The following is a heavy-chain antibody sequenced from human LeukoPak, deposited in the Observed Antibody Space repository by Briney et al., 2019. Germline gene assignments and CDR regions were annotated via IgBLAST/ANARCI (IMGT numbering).Heavy chain of an antibody. CDR1: GYTFTSYG. J-gene: IGHJ4*02. CDR2: ISAYNGHT. Sequence: ASVTVSCKASGYTFTSYGISWVRQAPGQGLEWMGWISAYNGHTNYAQKVQGRVTMTTDTSTSTAYMELRSLRSDDTAVYYCARDKDMGAVAGTFDYWGQGTLVTVSS. V-gene: IGHV1-18*01. D-gene: IGHD6-19*01. CDR3: ARDKDMGAVAGTFDY.